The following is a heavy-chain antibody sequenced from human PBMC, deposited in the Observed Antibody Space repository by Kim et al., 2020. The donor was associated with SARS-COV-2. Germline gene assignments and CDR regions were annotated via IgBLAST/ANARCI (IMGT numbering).Heavy chain of an antibody. Sequence: GGSLRLSCAASGFTFSSYAMSWVRQAPGKGLEWVSAISGSGGSTYYADSVKGRFTISRDNSKNTLYLQMNSLRAEDTAVYYCAKQCTYYYDSSVLWKYFQHWGQGTLVTVSS. D-gene: IGHD3-22*01. CDR2: ISGSGGST. CDR3: AKQCTYYYDSSVLWKYFQH. CDR1: GFTFSSYA. V-gene: IGHV3-23*01. J-gene: IGHJ1*01.